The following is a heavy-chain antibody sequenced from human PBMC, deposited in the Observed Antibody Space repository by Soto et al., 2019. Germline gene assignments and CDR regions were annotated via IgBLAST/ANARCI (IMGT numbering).Heavy chain of an antibody. V-gene: IGHV4-59*08. CDR2: IYYSGST. D-gene: IGHD2-15*01. Sequence: SETLSLTCTVSGGSISSYYWSWIRQPSGKGLEWIGYIYYSGSTNYNPSLKSRVTISVDTSKNQFSLKLSSVTAADTAVYYCARTESWVVASTSNYYYYMDVWGKGTTVTVSS. J-gene: IGHJ6*03. CDR1: GGSISSYY. CDR3: ARTESWVVASTSNYYYYMDV.